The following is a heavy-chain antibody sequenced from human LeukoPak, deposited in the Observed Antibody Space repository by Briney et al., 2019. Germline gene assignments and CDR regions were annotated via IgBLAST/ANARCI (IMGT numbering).Heavy chain of an antibody. CDR2: ISYDGSNK. J-gene: IGHJ5*02. CDR1: GFTFSSYG. Sequence: PGRSLRLSCAASGFTFSSYGMHWVRQAPGKGLEWVAVISYDGSNKYYADSVKGRFTISRDNSKNTLYLQMNSLRAEDTAVYYCAKDLRYYYGSGNPWGQGTLVTVSS. V-gene: IGHV3-30*18. CDR3: AKDLRYYYGSGNP. D-gene: IGHD3-10*01.